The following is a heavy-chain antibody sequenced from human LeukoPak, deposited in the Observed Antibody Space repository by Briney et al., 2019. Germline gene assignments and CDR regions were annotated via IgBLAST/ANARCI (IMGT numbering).Heavy chain of an antibody. CDR1: GFTFSSYS. Sequence: PGGSLRLSCAASGFTFSSYSMNWVRQAPGKGLEWVSTISGSGGSTYYADSVKGRFTISRDNSKNTLYLQMNSLRAEDTAVYYCAKGGSSGYYNHFDYWGQGTLVTVSS. CDR3: AKGGSSGYYNHFDY. J-gene: IGHJ4*02. D-gene: IGHD3-22*01. CDR2: ISGSGGST. V-gene: IGHV3-23*01.